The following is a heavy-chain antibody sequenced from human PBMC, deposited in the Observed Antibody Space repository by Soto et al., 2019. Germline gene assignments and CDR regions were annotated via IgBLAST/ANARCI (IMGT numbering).Heavy chain of an antibody. Sequence: PGGSLRLSCAASGFTFSSYGMHWVRQAPGKXLEWVAVIWYDGSNKYYADSVKGRFTISRDNSKNTLYLQMNSLRAEDTAVYYCARDLLRYSSGYSGGADYWGQGTLVTVSS. J-gene: IGHJ4*02. CDR3: ARDLLRYSSGYSGGADY. CDR2: IWYDGSNK. D-gene: IGHD3-22*01. CDR1: GFTFSSYG. V-gene: IGHV3-33*01.